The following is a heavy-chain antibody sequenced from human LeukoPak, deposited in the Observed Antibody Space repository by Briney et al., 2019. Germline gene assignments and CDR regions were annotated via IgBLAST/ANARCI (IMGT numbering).Heavy chain of an antibody. D-gene: IGHD3-10*01. CDR3: ARANKDYGSGSYPWFDP. Sequence: SQTLSLTCTVSGGSISSGGYYWSWIRQHPGKGLEWIGYIYYSGSTYYNPSLKSRVTISVDTSKKQFSLKLTSVTAADTAVYYCARANKDYGSGSYPWFDPWGQGTLVTVSS. CDR2: IYYSGST. CDR1: GGSISSGGYY. J-gene: IGHJ5*02. V-gene: IGHV4-31*03.